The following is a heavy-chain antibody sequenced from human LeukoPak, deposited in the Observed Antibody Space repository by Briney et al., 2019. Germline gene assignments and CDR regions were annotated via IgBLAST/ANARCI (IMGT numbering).Heavy chain of an antibody. CDR1: GYTFTGYY. Sequence: ASVKVSCKASGYTFTGYYMHWVRQAPGQGLEWMGWINPNSGGTNYAQKFQGRVTMTRDTSISTAYMELSRLRSDDTAVYYCATVFGSTTGYRIHYWGKETLVTFS. CDR3: ATVFGSTTGYRIHY. D-gene: IGHD2-2*02. CDR2: INPNSGGT. J-gene: IGHJ4*02. V-gene: IGHV1-2*02.